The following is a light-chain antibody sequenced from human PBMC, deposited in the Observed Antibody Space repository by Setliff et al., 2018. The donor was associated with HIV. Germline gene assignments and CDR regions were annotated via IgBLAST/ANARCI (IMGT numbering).Light chain of an antibody. J-gene: IGLJ1*01. V-gene: IGLV3-21*04. Sequence: SYELTQPPSVSVAPGKTARITCGGNDMGSKSVHGSQQKPGEAPVLVIYYDSDRPSGIPERFSGFNSGNTATLTISRVEAGDGADYYCQVWDTSSDHPGFGTGTKGTVL. CDR2: YDS. CDR3: QVWDTSSDHPG. CDR1: DMGSKS.